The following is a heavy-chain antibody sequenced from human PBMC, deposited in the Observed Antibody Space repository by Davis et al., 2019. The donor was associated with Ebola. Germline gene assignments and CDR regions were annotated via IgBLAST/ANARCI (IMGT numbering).Heavy chain of an antibody. CDR2: MNPNSGNT. D-gene: IGHD3-22*01. CDR1: GYTFTSYD. CDR3: ALGSRYYHNSGYLNPFES. Sequence: AASVTVSCKASGYTFTSYDINWVRQATGQGLEWMGWMNPNSGNTGYAQKFQGRVTMTRNTSINTAYMELSSLRSEDTAVYYCALGSRYYHNSGYLNPFESWGQGTLVTVSS. V-gene: IGHV1-8*01. J-gene: IGHJ4*02.